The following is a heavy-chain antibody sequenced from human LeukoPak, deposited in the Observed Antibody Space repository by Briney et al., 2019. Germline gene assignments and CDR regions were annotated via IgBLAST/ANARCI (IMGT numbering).Heavy chain of an antibody. V-gene: IGHV4-34*01. D-gene: IGHD6-13*01. CDR2: INHSGST. CDR3: ARGRAAAGL. J-gene: IGHJ4*02. Sequence: GSLRLSCTASGFTFSSYTMNWVRQPPGKGLEWIGEINHSGSTNYNPSLKSRVTISVDTSKNQFSLKLSSVTAADTAVYYCARGRAAAGLWGQGTLVTVSS. CDR1: GFTFSSYT.